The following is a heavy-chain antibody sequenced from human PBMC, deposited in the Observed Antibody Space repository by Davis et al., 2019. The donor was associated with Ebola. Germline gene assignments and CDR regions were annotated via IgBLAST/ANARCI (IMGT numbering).Heavy chain of an antibody. V-gene: IGHV1-69*13. J-gene: IGHJ5*02. D-gene: IGHD6-19*01. CDR3: AREAIAVAEFSWFDP. CDR1: GGTFSSYA. CDR2: INPNSGGT. Sequence: AASVKVSCKASGGTFSSYAISWVRQAPGQGLEWMGWINPNSGGTNYAQKFKGRVTITADESTSTAYMELSSLRSDDTAVYYCAREAIAVAEFSWFDPWGQGTLVTVSS.